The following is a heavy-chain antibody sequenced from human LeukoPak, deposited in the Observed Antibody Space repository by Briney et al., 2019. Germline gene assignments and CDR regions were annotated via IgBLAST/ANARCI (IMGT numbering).Heavy chain of an antibody. D-gene: IGHD4-23*01. J-gene: IGHJ4*02. V-gene: IGHV3-21*01. CDR1: GFTFSSYG. CDR2: ISSSRSYI. CDR3: AKRSDYGGNWNYFDY. Sequence: PGGSLRLSCAASGFTFSSYGMNWVRQAPGKGLEWVSSISSSRSYIYYADSVKGRFTISRDNAKNSLYLQMNSLRAEDTAVYYCAKRSDYGGNWNYFDYWGQGTLVTVSS.